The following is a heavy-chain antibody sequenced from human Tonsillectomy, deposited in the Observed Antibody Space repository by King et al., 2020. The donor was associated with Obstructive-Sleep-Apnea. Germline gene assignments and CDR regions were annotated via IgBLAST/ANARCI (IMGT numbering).Heavy chain of an antibody. V-gene: IGHV4-34*01. CDR2: INHSGST. J-gene: IGHJ6*02. CDR1: GGSFNSYY. D-gene: IGHD2-2*01. CDR3: ARRCSSTSCASSSPFGTDV. Sequence: VQLQQWGEGLLKPSETLSLTCAVYGGSFNSYYWTWIRQPPGKGLEWIWEINHSGSTNYNPSLKSRVTISVDTSKNQFSLKLSSVAAADTAVYYCARRCSSTSCASSSPFGTDVRGQGTTVTVSS.